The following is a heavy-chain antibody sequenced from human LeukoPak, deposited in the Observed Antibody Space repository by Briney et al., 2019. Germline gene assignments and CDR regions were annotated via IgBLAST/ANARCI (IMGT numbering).Heavy chain of an antibody. D-gene: IGHD6-13*01. V-gene: IGHV4-59*08. Sequence: SETLSLTCTVSGGSIRSYYWSWLRQPPGKGLEWIGHIYYSESPNYNPSLKSRLTISVDTSKNQFSLRLSSVTAADTAVYYCARQPVGSRHWFDPWGQGTLVTVSS. CDR2: IYYSESP. CDR1: GGSIRSYY. J-gene: IGHJ5*02. CDR3: ARQPVGSRHWFDP.